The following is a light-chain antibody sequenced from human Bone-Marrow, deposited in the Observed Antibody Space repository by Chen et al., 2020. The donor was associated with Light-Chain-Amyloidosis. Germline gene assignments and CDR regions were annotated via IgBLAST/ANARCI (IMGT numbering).Light chain of an antibody. V-gene: IGLV2-8*01. CDR2: DVT. J-gene: IGLJ2*01. CDR3: SSYAGRNTVV. Sequence: QSALTQPPSASGSPGQSVTISCTGTSSDVGGYNYISWYQQHPGKAPKLMIYDVTRRPSGVPDRFSGSKSGNTAALTVSGLQAEDEADYYCSSYAGRNTVVFGGGTKLPVL. CDR1: SSDVGGYNY.